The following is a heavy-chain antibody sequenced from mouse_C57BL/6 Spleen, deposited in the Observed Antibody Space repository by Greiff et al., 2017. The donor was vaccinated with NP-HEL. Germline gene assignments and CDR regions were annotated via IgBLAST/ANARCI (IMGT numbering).Heavy chain of an antibody. J-gene: IGHJ1*03. CDR2: ISSGSSTI. CDR1: GFTFSDYG. V-gene: IGHV5-17*01. CDR3: ARQDFDV. Sequence: EVKLMESGGGLVKPGGSLKLSCAASGFTFSDYGMHWVRQAPEKGLEWVAYISSGSSTIYYVDTVKGRFTISRDNAKNTLFLQMTSLRSEDTAMYYCARQDFDVWGTGTTVTVSS.